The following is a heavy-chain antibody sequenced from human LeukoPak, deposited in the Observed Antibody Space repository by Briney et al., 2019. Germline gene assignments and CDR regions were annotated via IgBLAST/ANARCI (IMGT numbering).Heavy chain of an antibody. J-gene: IGHJ5*02. CDR1: GLTLKNYW. CDR2: STYDGSTA. V-gene: IGHV3-74*03. CDR3: AKSDWFDP. Sequence: PGESLRLSCETSGLTLKNYWMSWLRRAPGKGLEWVSRSTYDGSTAMSAESVKGQFTISRDNARGTLYLQMNSLRVDDTAVYYCAKSDWFDPCGRGILVTVSS.